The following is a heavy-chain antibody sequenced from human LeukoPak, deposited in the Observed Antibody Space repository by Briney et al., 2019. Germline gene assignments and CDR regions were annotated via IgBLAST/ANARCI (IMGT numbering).Heavy chain of an antibody. CDR1: GYTFTSYY. CDR2: INPSGGST. J-gene: IGHJ4*02. V-gene: IGHV1-46*01. Sequence: SVKVSCKASGYTFTSYYMHWVRQAPGQGLEWMGIINPSGGSTSYAQKFQGRVTMTRDTSTSTVYMELSSLRSEDTAVYYCARDRYCSGGSCYYFDYWGQGTLVTVSS. D-gene: IGHD2-15*01. CDR3: ARDRYCSGGSCYYFDY.